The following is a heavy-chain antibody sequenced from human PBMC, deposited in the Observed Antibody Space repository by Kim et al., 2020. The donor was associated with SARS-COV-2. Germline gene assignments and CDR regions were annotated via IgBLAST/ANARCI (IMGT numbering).Heavy chain of an antibody. CDR3: ARAQAYDYVWGSYRLPSYGMDV. CDR1: GFTFGSYS. CDR2: ISSSSSYI. J-gene: IGHJ6*02. Sequence: GGSLRLSCAASGFTFGSYSMNWVRQAPGKGLEWVSSISSSSSYIYYADSVKGRFTISRDNAKNSLYLQMNSLRAEDTAVYYCARAQAYDYVWGSYRLPSYGMDVWGQGTTVTVSS. D-gene: IGHD3-16*02. V-gene: IGHV3-21*01.